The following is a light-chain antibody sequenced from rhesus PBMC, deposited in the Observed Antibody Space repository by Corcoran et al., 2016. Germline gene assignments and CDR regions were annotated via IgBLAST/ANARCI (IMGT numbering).Light chain of an antibody. J-gene: IGKJ2*01. Sequence: DIQMTQSPSSVSASVGDRVTITCRASQGISSYLAWYQQKPGKAPKLLIYYATTLQSGVPSRFSGSGSVKEFTLTISSLQPEDFATYYCQQYNSLPYSFGQGTKVEIK. CDR3: QQYNSLPYS. V-gene: IGKV1-25*01. CDR1: QGISSY. CDR2: YAT.